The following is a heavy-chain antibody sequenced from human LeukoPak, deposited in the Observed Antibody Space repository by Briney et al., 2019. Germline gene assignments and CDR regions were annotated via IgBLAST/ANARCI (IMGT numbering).Heavy chain of an antibody. CDR3: TRAVYSSGWYWDY. D-gene: IGHD6-19*01. V-gene: IGHV3-49*04. Sequence: GGSLRLSRTASGFTFGDYAMSWVRQAPGKGLEWVGFIRSKAYGGTTEYAASVKGRFTISRDDSKSIAYLQMNSLKTEDTAVYYCTRAVYSSGWYWDYWGQGTLVTVSS. CDR1: GFTFGDYA. CDR2: IRSKAYGGTT. J-gene: IGHJ4*02.